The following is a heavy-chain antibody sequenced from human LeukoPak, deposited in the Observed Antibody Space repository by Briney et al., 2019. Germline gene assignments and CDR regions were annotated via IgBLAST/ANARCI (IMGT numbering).Heavy chain of an antibody. CDR1: GFTFNNAW. Sequence: GGSLRLSCAASGFTFNNAWMNWVRQAPGRGLVWVSGIKTDGSDRRYADFVKGRFTISRDNAKNTLSLQMNSLRAEDTAVYYCIRDFLTVTTNDYWGQGTLVTVSS. D-gene: IGHD4-11*01. CDR2: IKTDGSDR. J-gene: IGHJ4*02. CDR3: IRDFLTVTTNDY. V-gene: IGHV3-74*01.